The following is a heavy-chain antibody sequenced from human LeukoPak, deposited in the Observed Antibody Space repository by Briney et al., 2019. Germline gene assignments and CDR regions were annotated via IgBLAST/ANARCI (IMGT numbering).Heavy chain of an antibody. CDR2: ISSSSSYI. CDR1: GFTFSSYS. V-gene: IGHV3-21*01. Sequence: GGSLRLSCAASGFTFSSYSMDWVRQAPGKGLEWVSSISSSSSYIYYADSVKGRFTISRDNAKNSLYLQMNSLRAEDTAVYYCAKSVRGDRDYWGQGTLVTVSS. D-gene: IGHD3-10*02. J-gene: IGHJ4*02. CDR3: AKSVRGDRDY.